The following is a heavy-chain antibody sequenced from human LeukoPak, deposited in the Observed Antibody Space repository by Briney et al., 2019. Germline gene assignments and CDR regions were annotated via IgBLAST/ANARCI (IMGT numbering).Heavy chain of an antibody. CDR1: GFTFSSYS. D-gene: IGHD4-11*01. V-gene: IGHV3-21*01. CDR2: ISSSSSYI. Sequence: PGGSLRLSCAASGFTFSSYSMNWVRQAPGKGLGWVSSISSSSSYIYYADSVKGRFTISRDNAKNSLYLQMNSLRAEDTAVYYCARDVDYMNEADAFDIWGQGTMVTVSS. CDR3: ARDVDYMNEADAFDI. J-gene: IGHJ3*02.